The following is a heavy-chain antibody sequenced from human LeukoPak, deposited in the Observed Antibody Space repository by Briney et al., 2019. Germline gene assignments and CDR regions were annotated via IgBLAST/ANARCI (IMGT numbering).Heavy chain of an antibody. V-gene: IGHV3-30*14. J-gene: IGHJ4*02. CDR2: ISYDESNK. CDR1: GFTFSTYA. D-gene: IGHD3-22*01. CDR3: ARGPSGYHNT. Sequence: PGGSLRLSCAASGFTFSTYAMHWVRQAPGKGLEWVAIISYDESNKYYADSVKGRFTISRDNSKNTPYLQMNSLRAEDTAVYYCARGPSGYHNTGGQGTLVTVSS.